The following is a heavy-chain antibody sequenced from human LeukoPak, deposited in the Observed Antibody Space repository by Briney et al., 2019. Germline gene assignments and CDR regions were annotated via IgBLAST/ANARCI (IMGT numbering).Heavy chain of an antibody. CDR2: IYYSGST. Sequence: PSETLSLTCTVSGGSINSSSYYWGWIRQPPGKGLEWIGSIYYSGSTYYNPSLKSRVTISVDTSKNQFSLKLSSVTAADTAVYYCARVIAAAGRFDYYYYMDVWGKGTTVTVSS. CDR1: GGSINSSSYY. CDR3: ARVIAAAGRFDYYYYMDV. V-gene: IGHV4-39*07. J-gene: IGHJ6*03. D-gene: IGHD6-13*01.